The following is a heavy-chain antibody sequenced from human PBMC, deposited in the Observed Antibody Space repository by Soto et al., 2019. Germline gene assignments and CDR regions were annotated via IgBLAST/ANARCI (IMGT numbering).Heavy chain of an antibody. V-gene: IGHV4-34*01. CDR3: AKPRGSGQTYNWFDP. J-gene: IGHJ5*02. Sequence: PSETLSLTCAVYGGSFSGYYWTWIRQPPGKGLEWIGEINHSGSTNYNPSLKSRVTISVDTSKNQFSLKLSSVTAADTAVYYCAKPRGSGQTYNWFDPWGQGTLVTVSS. CDR1: GGSFSGYY. CDR2: INHSGST. D-gene: IGHD3-10*01.